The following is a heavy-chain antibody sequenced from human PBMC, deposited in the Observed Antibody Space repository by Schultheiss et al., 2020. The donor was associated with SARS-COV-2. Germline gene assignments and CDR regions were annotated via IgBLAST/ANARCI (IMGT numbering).Heavy chain of an antibody. CDR3: ARDNPGGLDIWGDAFDI. CDR1: GFTFGDYA. J-gene: IGHJ3*02. D-gene: IGHD3/OR15-3a*01. Sequence: GGSLRLSCTASGFTFGDYAMSWFRQAPGKGLEWVANIKQDGSEKYYVDSVKGRFTISRDNAKNSLYLQMNSLRAEDTAVYYCARDNPGGLDIWGDAFDIWGQGTMVTVSS. V-gene: IGHV3-7*01. CDR2: IKQDGSEK.